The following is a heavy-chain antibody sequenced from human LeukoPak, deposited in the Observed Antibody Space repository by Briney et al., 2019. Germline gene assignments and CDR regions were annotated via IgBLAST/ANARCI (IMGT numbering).Heavy chain of an antibody. CDR1: GFIFSNYA. J-gene: IGHJ4*02. Sequence: GGSLRLSCAASGFIFSNYAMSWVRQVPGRGLEWVSTISSRGDSTYVADSVKGRFTISRDNSKNSLYLQMNTVRAEDTAVYYCVKGPRPDITVAHTVENWGQGTLVTVSS. CDR2: ISSRGDST. V-gene: IGHV3-23*01. D-gene: IGHD6-19*01. CDR3: VKGPRPDITVAHTVEN.